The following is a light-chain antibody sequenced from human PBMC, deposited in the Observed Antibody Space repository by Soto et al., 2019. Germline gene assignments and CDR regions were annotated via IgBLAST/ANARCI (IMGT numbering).Light chain of an antibody. Sequence: EIVLTQSPGTLSLSPGERATLSCRASQVVSSNYLAWYQQKPGQAPRLLIYGASSRATGIPDRFSGSGSGTDFTLTISRLEPEDFVVYYCQQYGGLPRTFGQGTKVEIK. CDR3: QQYGGLPRT. CDR2: GAS. CDR1: QVVSSNY. J-gene: IGKJ1*01. V-gene: IGKV3-20*01.